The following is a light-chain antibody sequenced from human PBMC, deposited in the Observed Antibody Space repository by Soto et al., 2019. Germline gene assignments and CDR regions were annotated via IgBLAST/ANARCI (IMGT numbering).Light chain of an antibody. CDR1: SSNIGAGYD. Sequence: QSVLTQPPSVSGAPGQRVTISCTGSSSNIGAGYDVHWYQQFPGTAPKLLMYGNSLRPSGVPDRFSGSKSGTSASLAIIGLQAEDEADYYCQSYDKSLSGTVFGGGTKVTV. CDR2: GNS. CDR3: QSYDKSLSGTV. V-gene: IGLV1-40*01. J-gene: IGLJ2*01.